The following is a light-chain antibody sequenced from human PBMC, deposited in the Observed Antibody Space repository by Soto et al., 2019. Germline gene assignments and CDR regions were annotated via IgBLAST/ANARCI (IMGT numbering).Light chain of an antibody. CDR1: SSDVGGYNH. J-gene: IGLJ1*01. V-gene: IGLV2-14*01. Sequence: QSVLTQPASVSGSPGQSITISCTGTSSDVGGYNHVSWYQQHPGKAPKLMIYDVSSRPSGVSNRFSGSKSGNTASLTISGLQAEDEADYYCKAFTAGSTYVFGTGTKVTVL. CDR2: DVS. CDR3: KAFTAGSTYV.